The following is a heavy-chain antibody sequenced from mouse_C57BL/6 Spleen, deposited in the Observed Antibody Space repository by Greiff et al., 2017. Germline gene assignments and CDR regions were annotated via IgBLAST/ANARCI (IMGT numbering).Heavy chain of an antibody. J-gene: IGHJ1*03. CDR1: GYTFTSYG. V-gene: IGHV1-81*01. Sequence: VKLMESGAELARPGASVKLSCKASGYTFTSYGISWVKQRTGQGLEWIGEIYPRSGNTYYNEKFKGKATLTADKSSSTAYMELRSLTSEDSAVYFCARYYDYAWYFDVWGTGTTVTVSS. D-gene: IGHD2-4*01. CDR3: ARYYDYAWYFDV. CDR2: IYPRSGNT.